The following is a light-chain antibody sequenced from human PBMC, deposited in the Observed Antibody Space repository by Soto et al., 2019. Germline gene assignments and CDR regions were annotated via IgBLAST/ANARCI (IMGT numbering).Light chain of an antibody. CDR2: EVS. V-gene: IGLV2-8*01. Sequence: VLTQPPSASGSPGQSVTISCTGTSSDVGGYNYVSWYQQHPGKAPKLMIYEVSKRPSGVPDRFSGSKSGNTASLTVSGLQAEDEADYYCSSYAGSNNPFVFGTGTKVTVL. J-gene: IGLJ1*01. CDR3: SSYAGSNNPFV. CDR1: SSDVGGYNY.